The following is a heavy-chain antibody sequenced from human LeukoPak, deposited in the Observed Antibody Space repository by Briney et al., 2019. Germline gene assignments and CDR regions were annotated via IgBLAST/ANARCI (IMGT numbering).Heavy chain of an antibody. CDR2: IYSDAT. CDR3: ARESYDSSGYYYGGGFDY. Sequence: GGSLRLSCAASGFTFSSYWIHWVRQAPGKGLVWVSRIYSDATYYAYSVKGRFTISRDNAKNKLYLQMNSLRAEDTAVYYCARESYDSSGYYYGGGFDYWGQGTLVTVSS. J-gene: IGHJ4*02. CDR1: GFTFSSYW. V-gene: IGHV3-74*01. D-gene: IGHD3-22*01.